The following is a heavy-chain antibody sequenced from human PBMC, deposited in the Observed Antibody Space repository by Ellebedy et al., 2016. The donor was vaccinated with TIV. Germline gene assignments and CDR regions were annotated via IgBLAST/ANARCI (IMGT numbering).Heavy chain of an antibody. J-gene: IGHJ4*02. D-gene: IGHD2-15*01. CDR1: GFTVSSNY. Sequence: PGGSLRLSCAASGFTVSSNYMSWLPQAPGKGLEWASGIIGGGVSTYYADSVKGRFTISRYNSKNTLFLQMNSLRAEDTAVYCCAKGGQWWPCESWGQGTLVTVSS. CDR3: AKGGQWWPCES. V-gene: IGHV3-23*01. CDR2: IIGGGVST.